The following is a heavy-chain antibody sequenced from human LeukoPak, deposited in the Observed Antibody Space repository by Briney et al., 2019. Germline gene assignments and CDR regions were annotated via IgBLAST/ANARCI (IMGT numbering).Heavy chain of an antibody. J-gene: IGHJ4*02. CDR2: IYYSGST. D-gene: IGHD3-22*01. CDR1: GGSISSSSYY. V-gene: IGHV4-39*07. Sequence: SETLSLTCTVSGGSISSSSYYWGWIRQPPGKGLEWIGSIYYSGSTYYNPSLKSRVTISVDTSKNQFSLKLSSVTAADTAVYYCAREGAYDSSGYYEDYWGQGTLVTVS. CDR3: AREGAYDSSGYYEDY.